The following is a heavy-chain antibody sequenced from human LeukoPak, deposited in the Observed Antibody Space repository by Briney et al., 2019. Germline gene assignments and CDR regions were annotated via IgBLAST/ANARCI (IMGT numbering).Heavy chain of an antibody. Sequence: GESLKISCKGSGYSFSSYWIAWVRQMPRKGLEWMGVIYPGDSDTRYSPSFQGQVTMSADKSISTAYLQWSSLKASDTAMYYCARPQDGCSSVTCLYYLDYWGQGTLVTVSS. D-gene: IGHD2-2*01. J-gene: IGHJ4*02. CDR1: GYSFSSYW. CDR3: ARPQDGCSSVTCLYYLDY. CDR2: IYPGDSDT. V-gene: IGHV5-51*01.